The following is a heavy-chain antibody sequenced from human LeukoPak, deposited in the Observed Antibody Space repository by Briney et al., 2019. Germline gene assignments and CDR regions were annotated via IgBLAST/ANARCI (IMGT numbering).Heavy chain of an antibody. Sequence: GGSLRLSCVTSGFTFSEYWMSWVRQAPGKGLEWVSAISGSGDSTYYADSVKGRFTISRDNSKNTLYLQMNSLRAEDTAVYYCAKALASSLYDYWGQGTLVTVSS. CDR2: ISGSGDST. J-gene: IGHJ4*02. CDR3: AKALASSLYDY. V-gene: IGHV3-23*01. D-gene: IGHD6-13*01. CDR1: GFTFSEYW.